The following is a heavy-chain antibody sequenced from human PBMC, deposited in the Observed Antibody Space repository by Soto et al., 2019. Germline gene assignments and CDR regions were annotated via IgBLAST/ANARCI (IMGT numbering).Heavy chain of an antibody. CDR1: GFPISSQYS. CDR3: ARVTMVISDYEHFGVDV. CDR2: ISHTGTT. J-gene: IGHJ6*01. V-gene: IGHV4-38-2*02. D-gene: IGHD4-17*01. Sequence: PSETLSLTCLVSGFPISSQYSCGWIRQPRGKVLEWIGSISHTGTTSYSPSLTSRVSISVDTSKNQVSLKLTSVTAADTAVYFCARVTMVISDYEHFGVDVWGHGPKGTVSS.